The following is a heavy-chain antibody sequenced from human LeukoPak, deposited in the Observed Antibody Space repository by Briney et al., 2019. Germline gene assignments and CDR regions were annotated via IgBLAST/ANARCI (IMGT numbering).Heavy chain of an antibody. CDR1: GFTFSSYS. J-gene: IGHJ4*02. CDR3: ARVGYYYDSSGYYYYFDY. V-gene: IGHV3-21*01. CDR2: ISSSSSYI. Sequence: PGGSLRLSCAAPGFTFSSYSMNWVRQAPGKGLEWVSSISSSSSYIYYADSVKGRFTISRDNAKNSLYLQMNSLRAEDTAVYYCARVGYYYDSSGYYYYFDYWGQGTLVTVSS. D-gene: IGHD3-22*01.